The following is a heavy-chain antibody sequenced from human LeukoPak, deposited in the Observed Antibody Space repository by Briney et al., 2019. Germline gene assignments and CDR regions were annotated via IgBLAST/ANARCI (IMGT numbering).Heavy chain of an antibody. CDR2: INWNGGST. J-gene: IGHJ5*02. CDR1: GFTFSNYW. V-gene: IGHV3-20*04. D-gene: IGHD6-13*01. Sequence: GGSLRLSCAASGFTFSNYWMSWVRQAPGKGLEWVSGINWNGGSTGYADSVKGRFTISRDNAKNSLYLQMNSLRAEDTALYYCARESGAAAGSVWFDPWGQGTLVTVSS. CDR3: ARESGAAAGSVWFDP.